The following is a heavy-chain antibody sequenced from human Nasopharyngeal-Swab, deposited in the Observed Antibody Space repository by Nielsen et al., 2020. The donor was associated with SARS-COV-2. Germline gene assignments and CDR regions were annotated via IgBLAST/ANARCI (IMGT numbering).Heavy chain of an antibody. Sequence: ASVKVSCKASGYTFTSYAMNWVRQAPGQGLEWMGWINTNTGNPTYAQGFTGRFVLSLDTSVSTAYLQISSLKAEDTAVYYYARDVEADYDFWSGYYRWFDPWGQGTLVTVSS. CDR1: GYTFTSYA. CDR2: INTNTGNP. D-gene: IGHD3-3*01. CDR3: ARDVEADYDFWSGYYRWFDP. J-gene: IGHJ5*02. V-gene: IGHV7-4-1*02.